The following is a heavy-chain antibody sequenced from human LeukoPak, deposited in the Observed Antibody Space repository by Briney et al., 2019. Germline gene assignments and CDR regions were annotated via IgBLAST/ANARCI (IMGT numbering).Heavy chain of an antibody. CDR1: GYTFTTYA. J-gene: IGHJ3*02. V-gene: IGHV1-18*01. CDR2: IRASTGNT. CDR3: ARGQDGFDI. Sequence: ASVKVSCKASGYTFTTYAISWVRQAAGQGLEWKGWIRASTGNTNYAQKLQGRVTMTTDTSTSTAYVELTSLISDDTAVYYCARGQDGFDIWGQGTMVTVSS.